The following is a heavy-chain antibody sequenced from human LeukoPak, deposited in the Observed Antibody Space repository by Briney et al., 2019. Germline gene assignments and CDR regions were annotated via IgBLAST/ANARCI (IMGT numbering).Heavy chain of an antibody. CDR3: ARDTRERTTVNYYYYYMDV. Sequence: VGSLRLSCAASGFTFSDYYMSWIRQAPGKGLEWVSYISSSGSTIYYADSVKGRFTISRDNAKNSLYLQMNSLRAEDTAVYYCARDTRERTTVNYYYYYMDVWGKGTTVTVSS. J-gene: IGHJ6*03. D-gene: IGHD4-17*01. V-gene: IGHV3-11*04. CDR2: ISSSGSTI. CDR1: GFTFSDYY.